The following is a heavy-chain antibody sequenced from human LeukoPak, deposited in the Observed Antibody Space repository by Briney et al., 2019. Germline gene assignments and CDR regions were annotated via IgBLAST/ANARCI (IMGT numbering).Heavy chain of an antibody. D-gene: IGHD4-17*01. CDR2: IYHSGST. V-gene: IGHV4-38-2*02. CDR3: ARARGDYYYYYYYMDV. CDR1: GYSISSGYY. Sequence: PSETLSLTCTVSGYSISSGYYWGWIRQPPGKGLEWIGSIYHSGSTYYNPSLKSRVTISVDTSKNQFSLKLCSVTAADTAVYYCARARGDYYYYYYYMDVWGKGTTVTVSS. J-gene: IGHJ6*03.